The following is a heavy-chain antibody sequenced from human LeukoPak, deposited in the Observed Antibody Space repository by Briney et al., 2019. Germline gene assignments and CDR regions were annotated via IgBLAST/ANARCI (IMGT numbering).Heavy chain of an antibody. J-gene: IGHJ4*02. CDR3: AREVPRQKYYYGSGTAPG. V-gene: IGHV4-61*02. Sequence: PSETLSLTCTVSGGSISSGSYYWSWIRQPAGKGLEWIGRIYTSGSTNYNPSLKSRVTISVDTSNNQFSLKLSSVTAADTAVYYCAREVPRQKYYYGSGTAPGWGQGTLVTVSS. CDR1: GGSISSGSYY. D-gene: IGHD3-10*01. CDR2: IYTSGST.